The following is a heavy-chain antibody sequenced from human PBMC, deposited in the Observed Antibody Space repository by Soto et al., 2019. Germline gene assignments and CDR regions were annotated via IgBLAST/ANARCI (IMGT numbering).Heavy chain of an antibody. V-gene: IGHV3-7*04. CDR3: ARGDYYDISGPFSDAFDV. J-gene: IGHJ3*01. Sequence: PGGSLRLSCAASGFTFRSYWMSWVRQAPGKGLEWVANVKQDGSEKWYVDSVKGRFTISRDNAKNSLYLQMNSLRAEDTAVYYCARGDYYDISGPFSDAFDVWGQGTMVTVSS. D-gene: IGHD3-22*01. CDR1: GFTFRSYW. CDR2: VKQDGSEK.